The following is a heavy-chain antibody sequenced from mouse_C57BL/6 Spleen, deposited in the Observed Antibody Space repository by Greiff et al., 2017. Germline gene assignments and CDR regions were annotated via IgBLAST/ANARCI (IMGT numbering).Heavy chain of an antibody. CDR2: INPYNGDT. D-gene: IGHD2-1*01. J-gene: IGHJ2*01. Sequence: VQLQQSGPELVKPGDSVKISCKASGYSFTGYFMNWVMQSHGKSLEWIGRINPYNGDTFYNQKFKGKATLTVDKSSSTAHMELRSLTSEDSAVYYCARGRGNYGFDYWGQGTTLTVSS. CDR1: GYSFTGYF. CDR3: ARGRGNYGFDY. V-gene: IGHV1-20*01.